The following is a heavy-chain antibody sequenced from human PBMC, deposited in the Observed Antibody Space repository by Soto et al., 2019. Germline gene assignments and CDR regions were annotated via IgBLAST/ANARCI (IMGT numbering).Heavy chain of an antibody. CDR2: MYYSGST. CDR3: ARDNGRENYYDSSGYWYYFDY. V-gene: IGHV4-59*01. CDR1: GGSISSYY. J-gene: IGHJ4*02. D-gene: IGHD3-22*01. Sequence: SETLSLTCTVSGGSISSYYWSWIRQPPGKGLEWIGYMYYSGSTNYNPSLKSRVTISVDTSKNQFSLKLSSVTAADTAVYYCARDNGRENYYDSSGYWYYFDYWGQGTLVTVSS.